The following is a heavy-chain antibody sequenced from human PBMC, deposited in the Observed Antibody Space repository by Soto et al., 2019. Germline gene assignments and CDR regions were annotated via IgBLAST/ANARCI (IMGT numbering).Heavy chain of an antibody. CDR3: XXXXXXXXXXXXNWXDP. Sequence: QVQLVQSGAEVKKPGASVKVSCKASGYTFTSYGISWGRXXXGXXLXXXXWISAYNGNTXYAQKXQGXVTXTTDTSTXXXXXXXXXXXXXXXXXXXXXXXXXXXXXXXXNWXDPWGQGTLVTVSS. V-gene: IGHV1-18*01. J-gene: IGHJ5*02. CDR2: ISAYNGNT. CDR1: GYTFTSYG.